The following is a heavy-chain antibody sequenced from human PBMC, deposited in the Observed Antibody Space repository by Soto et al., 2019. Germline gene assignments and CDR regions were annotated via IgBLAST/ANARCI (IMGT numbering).Heavy chain of an antibody. V-gene: IGHV1-24*01. Sequence: ASVKGSWKVSGYTLTELSMHWVRQAPGKGLEWMGGFDPEDGETIYAQKCQGRVTMTEDTSTDTAYMELSSLRSEDTAVYYCATAKPVVQRYFHYSGQGTLVTVSS. J-gene: IGHJ4*02. CDR1: GYTLTELS. CDR3: ATAKPVVQRYFHY. D-gene: IGHD1-1*01. CDR2: FDPEDGET.